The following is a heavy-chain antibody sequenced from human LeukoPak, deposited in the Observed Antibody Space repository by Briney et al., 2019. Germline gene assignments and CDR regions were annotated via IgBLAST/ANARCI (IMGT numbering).Heavy chain of an antibody. J-gene: IGHJ5*02. CDR2: INWNGVGT. V-gene: IGHV3-20*04. CDR1: GFIFENYG. D-gene: IGHD3-10*01. Sequence: GGSLRLSCVASGFIFENYGMGWARQVPGKGLEWVSSINWNGVGTTYAESVKGRFTISRDNSKNTLYLQMNSLRAEDTAVYYCAKDMVRGVNGLDPWGQGTLVTVSS. CDR3: AKDMVRGVNGLDP.